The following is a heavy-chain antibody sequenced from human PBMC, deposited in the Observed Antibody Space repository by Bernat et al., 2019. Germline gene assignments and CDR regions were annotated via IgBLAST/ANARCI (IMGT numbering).Heavy chain of an antibody. CDR2: IIPILGIA. Sequence: QVQLVQSGAEVKKPGSSVKVSCKASGGTFSSYAISWVRQAPGQGLEWMGRIIPILGIANYAQKFQGRVTITADKSTSTAYMELSSLRSEDTAVYYCATVTGTTEGCFDYWGQGTLLTVSS. J-gene: IGHJ4*02. D-gene: IGHD1-7*01. V-gene: IGHV1-69*04. CDR3: ATVTGTTEGCFDY. CDR1: GGTFSSYA.